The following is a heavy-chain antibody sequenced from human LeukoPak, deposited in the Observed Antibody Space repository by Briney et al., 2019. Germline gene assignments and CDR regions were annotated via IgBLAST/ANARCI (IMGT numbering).Heavy chain of an antibody. V-gene: IGHV4-59*08. Sequence: SETLSLTCTVSGGSISSYYWSWIRQPPGKGLEWIGYIYHSGSTNYNPSLKSRVTISVDTSKNQFSLKLSSVTAADTAVYYCARLDTGYSYGKFDYWGQGTLVTVSS. D-gene: IGHD5-18*01. CDR2: IYHSGST. CDR1: GGSISSYY. CDR3: ARLDTGYSYGKFDY. J-gene: IGHJ4*02.